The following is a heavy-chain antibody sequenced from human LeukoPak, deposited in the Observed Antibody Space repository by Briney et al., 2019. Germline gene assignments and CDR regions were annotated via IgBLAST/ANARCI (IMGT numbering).Heavy chain of an antibody. J-gene: IGHJ4*02. Sequence: PSETLSLTCTVSGGSISSYYWSWLRQPPGKGLEWIGYIYTSGSTNYNPSLKSRVTISVDTSKNQFSLKLSSVAAADTAVYYCARGAKLGIDYWGQGTLVTVSS. CDR3: ARGAKLGIDY. CDR1: GGSISSYY. D-gene: IGHD7-27*01. V-gene: IGHV4-4*09. CDR2: IYTSGST.